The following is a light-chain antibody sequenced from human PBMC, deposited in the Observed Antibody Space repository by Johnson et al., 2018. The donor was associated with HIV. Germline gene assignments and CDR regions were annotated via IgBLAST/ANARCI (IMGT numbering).Light chain of an antibody. CDR2: ENN. CDR1: SSNIGKNY. J-gene: IGLJ1*01. Sequence: SVLTQPPSVSAAPGQTVTISCSGSSSNIGKNYVSWYQQLPGTAPKVLIYENNKRPSGIPDRFSGSKSGTSATLGITGLQTGDEADYYCGTWDSSLSAGVFGTGTKVTVL. V-gene: IGLV1-51*02. CDR3: GTWDSSLSAGV.